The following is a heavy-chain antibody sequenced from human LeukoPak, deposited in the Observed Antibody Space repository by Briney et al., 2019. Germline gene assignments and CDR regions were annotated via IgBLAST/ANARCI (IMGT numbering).Heavy chain of an antibody. D-gene: IGHD2-2*01. CDR2: ISGSGGST. CDR3: AKVYMSVVPAAMNFDY. CDR1: GFTFSSYA. J-gene: IGHJ4*02. V-gene: IGHV3-23*01. Sequence: GGSLRLSCAASGFTFSSYAMSWVRQAPGKGLEWVSAISGSGGSTYYADSVKGRFTISRDNSKNTLYLQMNSLRAEDTAVYYCAKVYMSVVPAAMNFDYWGQGTLVTVSS.